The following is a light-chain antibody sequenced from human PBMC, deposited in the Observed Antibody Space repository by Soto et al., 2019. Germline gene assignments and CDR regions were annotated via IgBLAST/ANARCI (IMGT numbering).Light chain of an antibody. CDR2: GAS. CDR3: QQYNNWWT. Sequence: EIVKTQSPATLSVYPGERATLSCRASQSISSNLAWYQQKPGQAPRLLIYGASTRATGIPARFSGSGSGTEYTLTISSLQSEDFAVYYCQQYNNWWTFGQGTKVDIK. J-gene: IGKJ1*01. V-gene: IGKV3-15*01. CDR1: QSISSN.